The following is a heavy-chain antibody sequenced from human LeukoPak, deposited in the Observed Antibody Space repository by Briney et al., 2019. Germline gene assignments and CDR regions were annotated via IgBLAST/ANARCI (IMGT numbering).Heavy chain of an antibody. Sequence: SETLSLTCTVSGVSISNYYWSWIRHPPGKGLVWIGSIYYSGSTYYNPSLKSRVTISVDTSKNQFSLKLSSVTAADTAVYYCAATFPPYSSSRFDYWGQGTLVTVSS. V-gene: IGHV4-59*04. CDR2: IYYSGST. J-gene: IGHJ4*02. D-gene: IGHD6-13*01. CDR1: GVSISNYY. CDR3: AATFPPYSSSRFDY.